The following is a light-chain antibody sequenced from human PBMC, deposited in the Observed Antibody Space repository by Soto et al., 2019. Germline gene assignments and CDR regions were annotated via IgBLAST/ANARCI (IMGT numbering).Light chain of an antibody. CDR2: GVS. Sequence: EIVLTQSPGTLSLSPGERATLSCRASQSVNSRFLAWYQQKPGQAPSLLIYGVSSRATGIPDRFSGSGSGTDFTLIISRLEPEDFAVYFCQHYDVPPFTFGPGTKVDIK. J-gene: IGKJ3*01. CDR3: QHYDVPPFT. V-gene: IGKV3-20*01. CDR1: QSVNSRF.